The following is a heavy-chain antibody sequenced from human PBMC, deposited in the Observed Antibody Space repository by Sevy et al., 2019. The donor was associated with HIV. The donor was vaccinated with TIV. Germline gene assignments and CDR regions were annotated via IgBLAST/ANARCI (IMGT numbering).Heavy chain of an antibody. Sequence: GGSLRLSCAASGFTSSNYNMHWVRQAPGKGLEWVGAIWFDGNKKYYEDSVKGRFTIFRDTSKSTQYLQISSLRADDTAVYYCVRESPSDWYLDSWGQGTLVTVSS. V-gene: IGHV3-33*01. J-gene: IGHJ4*02. D-gene: IGHD2-2*01. CDR1: GFTSSNYN. CDR3: VRESPSDWYLDS. CDR2: IWFDGNKK.